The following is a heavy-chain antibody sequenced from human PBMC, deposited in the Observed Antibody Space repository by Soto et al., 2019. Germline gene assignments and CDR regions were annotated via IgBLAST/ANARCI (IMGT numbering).Heavy chain of an antibody. CDR1: GYTFPRYG. D-gene: IGHD2-2*02. CDR2: LSAYNGNT. Sequence: AYVKVSCKASGYTFPRYGISWVRQAPGQGLEWMGWLSAYNGNTNYAQKLQGRVTMTTDTSTSTAYMELRSLRSDDTAMYYCASSHCSSTSCHIGDYGMDVWGQGTTVTVSS. V-gene: IGHV1-18*01. J-gene: IGHJ6*02. CDR3: ASSHCSSTSCHIGDYGMDV.